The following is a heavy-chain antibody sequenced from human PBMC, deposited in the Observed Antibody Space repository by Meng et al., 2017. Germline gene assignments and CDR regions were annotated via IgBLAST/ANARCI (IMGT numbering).Heavy chain of an antibody. Sequence: ASVKVSCKAPGYTFTGYYMHWVRQAPGQGLEWMGRINPNSGGTNYAQKFQGRVTMTRDTSISTAYMELSRLRSDDTAVYYCARLDSSGGTGNDDYWGQGTLVTVSS. V-gene: IGHV1-2*06. CDR3: ARLDSSGGTGNDDY. D-gene: IGHD3-22*01. J-gene: IGHJ4*02. CDR2: INPNSGGT. CDR1: GYTFTGYY.